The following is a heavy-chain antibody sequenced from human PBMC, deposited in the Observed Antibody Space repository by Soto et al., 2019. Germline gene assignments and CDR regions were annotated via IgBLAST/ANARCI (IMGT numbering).Heavy chain of an antibody. V-gene: IGHV1-18*04. J-gene: IGHJ5*02. CDR3: ARDREAARPGWFDP. D-gene: IGHD6-6*01. CDR1: GYTFTTYG. Sequence: QVQLMQSGAEVKKPGASLKVSCKASGYTFTTYGLSWVRQAPGQGLEWMGWISVYNGNTHYARAFEGRVTMTTDTSTSTAYMELRSLRSDDTAVYYCARDREAARPGWFDPWGQGTLVTVSS. CDR2: ISVYNGNT.